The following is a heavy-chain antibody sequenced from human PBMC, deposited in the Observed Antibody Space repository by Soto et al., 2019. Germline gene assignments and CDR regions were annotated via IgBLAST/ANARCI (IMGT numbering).Heavy chain of an antibody. CDR2: IKSKTDGGTT. Sequence: GGSLRLSCAASGFTFSNAWMNWVRQAPGKGLEWVGRIKSKTDGGTTDYAAPVKGRFTISRDDSKNTLYLQMNSLKTEDKAVYYCTTESRRSYCSGGSCYPTELYYYYGMDVWGQGTTVTVSS. V-gene: IGHV3-15*07. CDR3: TTESRRSYCSGGSCYPTELYYYYGMDV. D-gene: IGHD2-15*01. J-gene: IGHJ6*02. CDR1: GFTFSNAW.